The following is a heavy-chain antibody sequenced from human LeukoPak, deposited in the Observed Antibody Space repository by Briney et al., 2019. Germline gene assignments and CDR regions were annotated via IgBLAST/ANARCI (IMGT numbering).Heavy chain of an antibody. CDR3: ARATGGSGTFDY. CDR2: IWYDGSNK. D-gene: IGHD1-26*01. CDR1: GFTFSSYA. J-gene: IGHJ4*02. V-gene: IGHV3-33*08. Sequence: GGSLRLSCAASGFTFSSYAMSWVRQAPGKGLEWVAVIWYDGSNKYYADSVKGRFTISRDNSKNTLYLQMNSLRAEDTAVYYCARATGGSGTFDYWGQGTLVTVSS.